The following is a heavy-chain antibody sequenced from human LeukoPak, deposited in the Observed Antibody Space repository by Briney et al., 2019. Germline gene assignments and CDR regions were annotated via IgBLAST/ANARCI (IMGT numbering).Heavy chain of an antibody. J-gene: IGHJ4*02. CDR3: ATKKYYYGSGSYYYFDY. Sequence: PGGSLRLSCAASGFTFSSYAMTWVRQAPGKGLEWVSAISGSGGSTYYADSVKGRFTISRDNSKNTLYLQMNSLRAEDTAVYYCATKKYYYGSGSYYYFDYWGQGTLVTVSS. CDR1: GFTFSSYA. D-gene: IGHD3-10*01. CDR2: ISGSGGST. V-gene: IGHV3-23*01.